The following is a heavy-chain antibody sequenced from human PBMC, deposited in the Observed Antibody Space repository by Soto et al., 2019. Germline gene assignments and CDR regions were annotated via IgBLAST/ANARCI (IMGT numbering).Heavy chain of an antibody. J-gene: IGHJ4*02. CDR2: ITGSGGST. CDR1: GFTFSSYA. CDR3: AKQWGIAARPIDY. V-gene: IGHV3-23*01. D-gene: IGHD6-6*01. Sequence: EVQLLESGGDLVQPGGSLRLSCAASGFTFSSYAMTWVRQAPGKGLEWFSAITGSGGSTYYADSVKGRFTISRDNSKNPLYRQMNSLRAEDTAVYYCAKQWGIAARPIDYWGQGALVTVSS.